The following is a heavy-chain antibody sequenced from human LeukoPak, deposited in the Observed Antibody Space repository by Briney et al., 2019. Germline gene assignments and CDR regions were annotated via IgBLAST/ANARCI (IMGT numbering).Heavy chain of an antibody. CDR2: INPSGGAT. CDR1: GYTFTSDY. J-gene: IGHJ4*02. D-gene: IGHD2-21*02. Sequence: ASVKVSCKASGYTFTSDYIHWVRQAPGQGLEWMGIINPSGGATSYAQIFQGRVTMTRDTSTSTVYMELSSLRSEDTAVYYCAKPGLQGINYFDYWGQGTQVTVSS. CDR3: AKPGLQGINYFDY. V-gene: IGHV1-46*01.